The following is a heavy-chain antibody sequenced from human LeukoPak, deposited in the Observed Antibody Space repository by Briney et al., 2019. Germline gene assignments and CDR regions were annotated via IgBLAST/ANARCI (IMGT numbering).Heavy chain of an antibody. V-gene: IGHV4-59*12. D-gene: IGHD3-10*01. Sequence: NPSETLSLTCTVSGGSISSYYWSWIRQSPGKGLDWIGYIYYSGSTKYNPSLKSRVTISVDTSKNQFSLKLSSVTAADTAVYYCAKSLYGSGSYYNWFDPWGQGTLVTVSS. CDR2: IYYSGST. CDR1: GGSISSYY. J-gene: IGHJ5*02. CDR3: AKSLYGSGSYYNWFDP.